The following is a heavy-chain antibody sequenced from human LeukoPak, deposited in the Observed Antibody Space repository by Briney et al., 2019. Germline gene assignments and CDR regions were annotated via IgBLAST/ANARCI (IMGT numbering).Heavy chain of an antibody. V-gene: IGHV4-34*01. CDR2: INHSGST. CDR1: GGSFSGYY. CDR3: ARATTNWNYDY. J-gene: IGHJ4*02. Sequence: SETLSLTCAVYGGSFSGYYWSWIRQPPGKGLEWIGEINHSGSTNYNPSLKSRVIISVDTSKNQFSLKLSSVTAADTAVYYCARATTNWNYDYWGQGTLVTVSS. D-gene: IGHD1-7*01.